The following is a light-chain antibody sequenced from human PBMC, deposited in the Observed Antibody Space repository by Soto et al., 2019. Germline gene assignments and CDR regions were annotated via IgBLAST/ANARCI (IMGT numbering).Light chain of an antibody. J-gene: IGKJ1*01. Sequence: EIVLTQSPGTLSLSPGERATLSCRASQSVSSSYLAWYQQKPGQAPRLLIYGASSRVTGIPDRFSGSGSGTDFTLTISRLEPEDFAVYYCQQYGSSPQWTFGQGTNVEIK. CDR2: GAS. V-gene: IGKV3-20*01. CDR3: QQYGSSPQWT. CDR1: QSVSSSY.